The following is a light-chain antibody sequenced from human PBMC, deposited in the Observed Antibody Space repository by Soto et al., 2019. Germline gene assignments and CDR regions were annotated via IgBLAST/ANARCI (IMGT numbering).Light chain of an antibody. J-gene: IGKJ2*01. CDR3: QQSYSTPYT. V-gene: IGKV1-39*01. Sequence: DTQMTQSPSSLSASVGDRVTITCRASQSISSYLNWYQQKPGQAPILLIYAASSLQGGVPSRFSGSGSGTDFTLTIGSLQPEDFAAYYCQQSYSTPYTFGQGTKLEIK. CDR2: AAS. CDR1: QSISSY.